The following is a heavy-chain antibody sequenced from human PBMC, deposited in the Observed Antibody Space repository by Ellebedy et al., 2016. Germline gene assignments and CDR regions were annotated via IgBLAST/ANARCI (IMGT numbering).Heavy chain of an antibody. Sequence: GESLKISCAASGFTLSSYGMHWVRQAPGKGLEWVAGTWFDGSNKYYPDSVKGRLTISRDNSKNTLYLQMNSLRAEDTAVYYCARYCSGGSCHPTYYGMDVWGQGTTVTVSS. CDR2: TWFDGSNK. CDR1: GFTLSSYG. J-gene: IGHJ6*02. V-gene: IGHV3-33*01. D-gene: IGHD2-15*01. CDR3: ARYCSGGSCHPTYYGMDV.